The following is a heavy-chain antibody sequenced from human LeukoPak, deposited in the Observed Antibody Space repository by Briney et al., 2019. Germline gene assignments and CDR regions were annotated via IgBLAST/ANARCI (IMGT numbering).Heavy chain of an antibody. V-gene: IGHV4-34*01. CDR2: INHSGST. CDR3: ARTGYSRGY. D-gene: IGHD6-25*01. CDR1: GGSFSGYY. Sequence: PSETLSLACAVYGGSFSGYYWSWIRQPPGKGLEWIGEINHSGSTNYNPSLKSRVTISVDTSKNQFSLKLSSVTAADTAVYYCARTGYSRGYWGQGTLVTVSS. J-gene: IGHJ4*02.